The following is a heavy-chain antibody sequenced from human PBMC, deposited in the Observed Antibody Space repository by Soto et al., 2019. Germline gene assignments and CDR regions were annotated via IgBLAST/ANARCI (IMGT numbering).Heavy chain of an antibody. V-gene: IGHV1-18*01. D-gene: IGHD3-22*01. Sequence: QVQLVQSGAEVKKPGASVKVSCKASGYTFTSYGISWVRQAPGQGLEWMGWISAYNGNTNYAQKLQGRVTMTTDTSTSTAYMELRSLRSDDTAVYYCERVSDFYYDTDYGMDVWGQGTTVTVSS. CDR2: ISAYNGNT. CDR1: GYTFTSYG. CDR3: ERVSDFYYDTDYGMDV. J-gene: IGHJ6*02.